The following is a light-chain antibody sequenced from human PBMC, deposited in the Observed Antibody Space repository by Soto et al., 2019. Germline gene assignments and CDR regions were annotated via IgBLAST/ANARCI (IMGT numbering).Light chain of an antibody. Sequence: DIQMTQSPSSLSASVEDRVTITCRASQSISSYLNRYQHKPGKAPKLLIYPASSWQRGVPSRFRGHGSGTDFTLTISSLQPEDFTTYYCQQRYSSPQTFGQGTKVEIK. CDR3: QQRYSSPQT. J-gene: IGKJ1*01. CDR2: PAS. V-gene: IGKV1-39*01. CDR1: QSISSY.